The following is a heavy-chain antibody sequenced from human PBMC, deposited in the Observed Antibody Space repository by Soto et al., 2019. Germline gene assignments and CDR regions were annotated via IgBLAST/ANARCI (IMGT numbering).Heavy chain of an antibody. V-gene: IGHV1-46*03. CDR3: ASLGLEPSGPHDAFDI. CDR2: INPSGGST. Sequence: ASVKVSCKASGYTFTSYYMHWVRQAPGQGLEWMGIINPSGGSTSYAQKFQGRVTMTRDTSTSTVYMELSSLRSEDTAVYYCASLGLEPSGPHDAFDIWGQGTMVTVSS. D-gene: IGHD1-1*01. CDR1: GYTFTSYY. J-gene: IGHJ3*02.